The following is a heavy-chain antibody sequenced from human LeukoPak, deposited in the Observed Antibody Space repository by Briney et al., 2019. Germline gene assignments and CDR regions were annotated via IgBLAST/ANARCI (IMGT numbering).Heavy chain of an antibody. CDR1: GFTFSSYW. D-gene: IGHD4-23*01. V-gene: IGHV3-74*01. J-gene: IGHJ4*02. CDR3: ARDLDYGGYSNFDY. CDR2: IKSAGSSI. Sequence: SGGSLRLSCAASGFTFSSYWMHWVRQAPGKGLVWVSRIKSAGSSIRYADSVKGRFTISRDNAKNTLYLQMNSLRAEDTAIYYCARDLDYGGYSNFDYWGQGTLVIVSS.